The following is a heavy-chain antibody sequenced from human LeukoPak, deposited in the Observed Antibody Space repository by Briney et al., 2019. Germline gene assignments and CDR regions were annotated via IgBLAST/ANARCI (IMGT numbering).Heavy chain of an antibody. J-gene: IGHJ5*02. Sequence: GASVKVSCKASGYTFTSYGISWVRQAPVQGLEWMGWISAYNGNTNYAQKLQGRVTMTTDTSTSTAYMELRSLRSDDTAVYYCARTPRAAAGTKNWFDPWGQGTLVTVSS. CDR3: ARTPRAAAGTKNWFDP. V-gene: IGHV1-18*01. CDR2: ISAYNGNT. CDR1: GYTFTSYG. D-gene: IGHD6-13*01.